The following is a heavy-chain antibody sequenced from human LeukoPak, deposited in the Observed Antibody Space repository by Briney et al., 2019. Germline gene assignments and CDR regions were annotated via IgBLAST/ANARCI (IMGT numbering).Heavy chain of an antibody. CDR3: ARSYRSGWYYFDY. J-gene: IGHJ4*02. D-gene: IGHD6-19*01. Sequence: GGSLRLSCAASGFTFSSYAMSWVRQAPGKGLQWVSSVSTVGSSTYYADSVKGRFTISRDNSKNTLFLQMNSLRAEDTAVYYCARSYRSGWYYFDYWGQGTRVTVSS. V-gene: IGHV3-23*01. CDR1: GFTFSSYA. CDR2: VSTVGSST.